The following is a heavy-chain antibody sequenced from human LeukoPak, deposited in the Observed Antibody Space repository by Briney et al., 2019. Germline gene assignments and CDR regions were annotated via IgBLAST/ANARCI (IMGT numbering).Heavy chain of an antibody. D-gene: IGHD6-19*01. J-gene: IGHJ4*02. CDR2: SRNRAKRYTT. CDR1: GFTFSDHY. Sequence: EGTLTLSCAASGFTFSDHYMDWFRQAPGKGPDLVCLSRNRAKRYTTDYAASVRGRFTISRDDSQNSLYLQMRSLKPEDTAVYHCVRVAYTSDWHFDYWGQGTLVTVSS. V-gene: IGHV3-72*01. CDR3: VRVAYTSDWHFDY.